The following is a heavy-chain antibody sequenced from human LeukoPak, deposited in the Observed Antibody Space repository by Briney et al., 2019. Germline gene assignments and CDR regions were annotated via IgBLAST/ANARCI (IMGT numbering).Heavy chain of an antibody. J-gene: IGHJ4*02. V-gene: IGHV3-48*02. CDR2: ISSSSSAI. CDR1: GFTFSSYS. Sequence: GGSLRLSCAASGFTFSSYSINWVRQAPGKGLEWVSYISSSSSAIYYADSVKGRFTISRDNAKNSLYLQMNSLRDEDTAVYYCARERRSWVRFDYWGQGTLVTVSS. CDR3: ARERRSWVRFDY. D-gene: IGHD3-10*01.